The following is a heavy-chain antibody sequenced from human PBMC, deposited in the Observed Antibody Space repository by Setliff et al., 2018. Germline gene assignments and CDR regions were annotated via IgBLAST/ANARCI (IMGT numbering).Heavy chain of an antibody. CDR3: ARHWDFCGGNCPHNSIDD. CDR1: GVSIRANHY. Sequence: SETLSLTCTVSGVSIRANHYWGRDRPPPGKVLEWIGSISYGGNTYYNPSLNSRVTISADTSKNQFSVRLNSVTAADTAVYYCARHWDFCGGNCPHNSIDDWGRGALVTVAS. V-gene: IGHV4-39*01. D-gene: IGHD2-21*02. CDR2: ISYGGNT. J-gene: IGHJ4*02.